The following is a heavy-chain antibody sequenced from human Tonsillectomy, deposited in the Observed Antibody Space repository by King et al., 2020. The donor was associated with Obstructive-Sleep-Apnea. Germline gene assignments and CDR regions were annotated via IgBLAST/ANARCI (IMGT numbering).Heavy chain of an antibody. CDR1: GFTFSNFG. Sequence: VQLVESGGGVVQPGRSLRLSCAASGFTFSNFGMSWVRQAPGKGLEWVAVISYNGSNIYYADPVKGRFTISRDNSRNTLYLQMNSLRAEDTAVYYCAKDLAYGSGWYDGDYWGQGSRVTVSS. CDR3: AKDLAYGSGWYDGDY. D-gene: IGHD6-13*01. CDR2: ISYNGSNI. J-gene: IGHJ4*02. V-gene: IGHV3-30*18.